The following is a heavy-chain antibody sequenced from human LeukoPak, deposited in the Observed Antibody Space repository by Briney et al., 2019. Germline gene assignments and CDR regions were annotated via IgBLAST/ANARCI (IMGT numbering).Heavy chain of an antibody. CDR3: ARDVGQQLVPDAFDI. D-gene: IGHD6-6*01. J-gene: IGHJ3*02. CDR2: INPNSGGT. CDR1: GYTFTGYY. V-gene: IGHV1-2*02. Sequence: ASVTVSCKASGYTFTGYYMHWVRQAPGQGLEWMGWINPNSGGTNYAQKFQGRVTMTRDTSISTAYMELSRLRSDDTAVYYCARDVGQQLVPDAFDIWGQGTMVTVSS.